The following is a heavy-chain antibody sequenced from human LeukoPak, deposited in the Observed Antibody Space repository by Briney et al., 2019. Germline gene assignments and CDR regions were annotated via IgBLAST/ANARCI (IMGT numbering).Heavy chain of an antibody. V-gene: IGHV7-4-1*02. CDR2: INTNTGNP. J-gene: IGHJ4*02. Sequence: ASVKVSCKASGYTFTSYAMNWVRQAPGQGLEWMGWINTNTGNPTYAQGFTGRFVFSLDTSVSTAYLQISSLKAEDTAVYYCASDRIAAAAPNFDYWGQGTLVTVSS. CDR1: GYTFTSYA. D-gene: IGHD6-13*01. CDR3: ASDRIAAAAPNFDY.